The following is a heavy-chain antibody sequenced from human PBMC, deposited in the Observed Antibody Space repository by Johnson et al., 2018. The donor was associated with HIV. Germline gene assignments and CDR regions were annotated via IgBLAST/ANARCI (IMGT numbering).Heavy chain of an antibody. CDR2: ISYDGSNK. V-gene: IGHV3-30-3*01. CDR1: GFTFSSYA. D-gene: IGHD3-10*02. Sequence: QVQLVESGGGVVQPGRSLRLSCAASGFTFSSYAMHWVRQAPGKGLEWVAVISYDGSNKYYADSVKGRFTISRDNSKNTLYLQMNSLRAEDTAVYYCARESTNVYYVDIWGQGTMVTVSS. J-gene: IGHJ3*02. CDR3: ARESTNVYYVDI.